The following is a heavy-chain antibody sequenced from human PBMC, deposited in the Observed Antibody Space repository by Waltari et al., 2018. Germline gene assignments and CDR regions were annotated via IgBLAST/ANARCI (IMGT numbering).Heavy chain of an antibody. V-gene: IGHV4-59*08. CDR1: GGSISSYY. J-gene: IGHJ4*02. Sequence: QVQLQESGPGLVKPSETLSLTCTVSGGSISSYYWSWIRQPPGKGLEWIGYIYYSGSTNYNTSLKSRVTISVDTSKNQFSLKLSSVTAADTAVYYCARLPRLVITPDYWGQGTLVTVSS. CDR3: ARLPRLVITPDY. D-gene: IGHD3-22*01. CDR2: IYYSGST.